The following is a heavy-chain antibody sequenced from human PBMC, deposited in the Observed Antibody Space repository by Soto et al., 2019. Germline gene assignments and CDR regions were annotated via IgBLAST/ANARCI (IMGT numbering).Heavy chain of an antibody. D-gene: IGHD3-22*01. J-gene: IGHJ4*02. CDR2: IYYSGGT. CDR1: GGSISSTSYY. CDR3: ARHKGPRYYYDSSGYWYFDY. Sequence: PSETLSLTCIVSGGSISSTSYYWGWIRQPPGKGLEWIGTIYYSGGTYYNPSLKSRVTISVDTSKNQFSLKLSSVTAADTAVYYCARHKGPRYYYDSSGYWYFDYWGQGTLVTV. V-gene: IGHV4-39*01.